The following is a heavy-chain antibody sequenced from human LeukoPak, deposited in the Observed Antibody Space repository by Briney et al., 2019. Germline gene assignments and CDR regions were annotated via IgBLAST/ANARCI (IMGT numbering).Heavy chain of an antibody. D-gene: IGHD6-13*01. Sequence: PSETLSLTCTVSGGSMSPYHWTWIRQPAGKGLEWIGRLHTSGNKNYNPSLKGRVTISVDTSKNQFSLEMTSVTAADTDVYFCARDPFRSSFDPWGQGILVTVSS. CDR3: ARDPFRSSFDP. CDR1: GGSMSPYH. V-gene: IGHV4-4*07. J-gene: IGHJ5*02. CDR2: LHTSGNK.